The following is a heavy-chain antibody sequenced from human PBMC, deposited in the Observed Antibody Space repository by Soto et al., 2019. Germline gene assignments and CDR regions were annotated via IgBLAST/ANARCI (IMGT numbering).Heavy chain of an antibody. Sequence: SETLSLTCTVSGGSISSSSYYWGWIRQPPGKGLEWIGSIYYSGSTYYNPSLKSRVTISVDTSKNQFSLKLSSVTAADTAVYYCARKKYNWNEGAHLAYWGQGTLVTVSS. CDR1: GGSISSSSYY. V-gene: IGHV4-39*01. D-gene: IGHD1-20*01. CDR2: IYYSGST. J-gene: IGHJ4*02. CDR3: ARKKYNWNEGAHLAY.